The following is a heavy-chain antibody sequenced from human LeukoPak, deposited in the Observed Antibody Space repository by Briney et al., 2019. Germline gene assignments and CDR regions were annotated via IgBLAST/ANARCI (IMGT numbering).Heavy chain of an antibody. D-gene: IGHD1-26*01. CDR1: GFTFSSYG. Sequence: GGSLRLSCAASGFTFSSYGMHWVRQAPGKGLEWVAVIWYDGGNKYYADSVKGRFTISRDNSKNTLYLQMNSLRAEDTAVYCCARERRERSFDIWGQGTMVTVSS. J-gene: IGHJ3*02. CDR2: IWYDGGNK. CDR3: ARERRERSFDI. V-gene: IGHV3-33*01.